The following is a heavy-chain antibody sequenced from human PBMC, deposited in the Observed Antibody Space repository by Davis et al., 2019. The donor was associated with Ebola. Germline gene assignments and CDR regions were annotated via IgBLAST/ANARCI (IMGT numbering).Heavy chain of an antibody. CDR2: INAGNGNT. CDR3: ARPLYGNSWFGYVFDI. Sequence: AASVKVSCKASGYTFTTYSIHWVRQAPGQRLEWMGWINAGNGNTKYSQKFQGRVTITRDTSTSTAYMELRSLRSDDTAAYYCARPLYGNSWFGYVFDIWGQGTMVTVSS. J-gene: IGHJ3*02. CDR1: GYTFTTYS. V-gene: IGHV1-3*01. D-gene: IGHD6-13*01.